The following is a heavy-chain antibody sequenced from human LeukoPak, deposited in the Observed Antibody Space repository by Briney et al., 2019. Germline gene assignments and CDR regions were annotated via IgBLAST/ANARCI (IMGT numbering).Heavy chain of an antibody. D-gene: IGHD3-10*01. CDR2: MNPNSGNT. CDR3: ARGALLWFGEPNWFDP. CDR1: GYTFTSYD. J-gene: IGHJ5*02. Sequence: ASVKVSCKASGYTFTSYDINWVRQATGQGLEWMGWMNPNSGNTGYAQKFQGRVTITRNTSISTAYMELSSLRSEDTAVYYCARGALLWFGEPNWFDPWGQGTLVTVSS. V-gene: IGHV1-8*03.